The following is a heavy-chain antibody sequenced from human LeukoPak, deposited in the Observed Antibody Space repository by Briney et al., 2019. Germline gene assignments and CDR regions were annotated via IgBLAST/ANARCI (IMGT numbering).Heavy chain of an antibody. CDR1: GGSISSSSYY. J-gene: IGHJ4*02. V-gene: IGHV4-39*07. CDR3: ARVPVYYFDY. CDR2: IYYSGGT. Sequence: SETLSLTCTVSGGSISSSSYYWGWIRLPPGKGLEWIGSIYYSGGTYYNPSLKSRVTISVDTSKNQFSLKLSSVTAADTAVYYCARVPVYYFDYWGQGTLVTVSS.